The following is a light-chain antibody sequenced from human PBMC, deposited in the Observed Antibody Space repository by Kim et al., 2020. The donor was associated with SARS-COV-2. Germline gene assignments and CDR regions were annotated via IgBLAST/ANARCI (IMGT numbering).Light chain of an antibody. V-gene: IGKV3-11*01. CDR1: QNIFNY. CDR2: DAS. Sequence: EIVLTQSPATLSLSPGERATLSCRASQNIFNYLAWYRQKPGQAPRLLIKDASNRATGIPARFSASGFGTDFSLTISSLEPEDFAVYYCQQRADWPLTFGGETEVDIK. J-gene: IGKJ4*01. CDR3: QQRADWPLT.